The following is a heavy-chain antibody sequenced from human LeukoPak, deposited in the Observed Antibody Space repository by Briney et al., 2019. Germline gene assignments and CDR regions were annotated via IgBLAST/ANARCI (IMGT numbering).Heavy chain of an antibody. V-gene: IGHV3-74*01. D-gene: IGHD2-8*01. CDR2: INSDASST. Sequence: GGSLRLSCAASGFTFSSYWMHWVRQAPGKGLVWVSRINSDASSTSYADSVKGRFAISRDNAKNTLYLQMNSLRAEDTAVYYCARVQGHPPNGLDVWGQGTMVTVSS. CDR3: ARVQGHPPNGLDV. CDR1: GFTFSSYW. J-gene: IGHJ3*01.